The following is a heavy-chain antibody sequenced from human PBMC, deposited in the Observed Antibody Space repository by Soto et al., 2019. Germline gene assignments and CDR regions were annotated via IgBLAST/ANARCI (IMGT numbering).Heavy chain of an antibody. J-gene: IGHJ4*02. CDR3: AKKKVGTYDF. Sequence: EVQLVESGEGLVQPGGSLRLSCAASGFTFSNYTMHWVRQAPGKGLEYVSGISPNGDSTYYADSVKGRFTISRDNSKNMLYLKRGSLSGEDRAVYYCAKKKVGTYDFWGQGILVTFSS. CDR2: ISPNGDST. CDR1: GFTFSNYT. D-gene: IGHD3-10*01. V-gene: IGHV3-64*02.